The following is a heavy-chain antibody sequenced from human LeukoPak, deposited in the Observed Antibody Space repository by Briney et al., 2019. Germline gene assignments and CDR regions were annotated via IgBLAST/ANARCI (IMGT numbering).Heavy chain of an antibody. D-gene: IGHD3-10*01. V-gene: IGHV4-38-2*01. CDR1: NYAISSGFY. Sequence: SETLPLTCGVSNYAISSGFYWGWIRQPPGKGLECIGIISYSGSTYYNPSLKSRVTISVDTSKNQFSLRLSSVTASDTAVYYCAKVNYYGSGSYHTPFDPWGQGTLVTV. CDR3: AKVNYYGSGSYHTPFDP. CDR2: ISYSGST. J-gene: IGHJ5*02.